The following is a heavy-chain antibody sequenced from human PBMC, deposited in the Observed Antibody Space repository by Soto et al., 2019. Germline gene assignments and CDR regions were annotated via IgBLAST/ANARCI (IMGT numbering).Heavy chain of an antibody. Sequence: GGSLRLSCAASGFTFSYLRIALVLQGSGKGLEWVSYISGSSSTIYYADSVKGRFTISRDNAKNSLYLQMNSLRAEDTAVYYCARHPERIAQIGWFDPWGQGTLVTVSS. V-gene: IGHV3-48*01. CDR2: ISGSSSTI. J-gene: IGHJ5*02. D-gene: IGHD6-13*01. CDR1: GFTFSYLR. CDR3: ARHPERIAQIGWFDP.